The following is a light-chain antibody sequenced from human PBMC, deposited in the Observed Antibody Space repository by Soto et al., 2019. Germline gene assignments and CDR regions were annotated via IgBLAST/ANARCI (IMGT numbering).Light chain of an antibody. J-gene: IGKJ1*01. Sequence: DIVMTQSPLSLPVTPGEPASISCRSSQSLLHSNGYNYLDWYLQKPGQSPQLLIYLGSNQASGVPDRLSGSGSGTDFTLKISRVEAEDVGVYYCMQALQTPKTFGQGTKVEIK. CDR2: LGS. CDR3: MQALQTPKT. CDR1: QSLLHSNGYNY. V-gene: IGKV2-28*01.